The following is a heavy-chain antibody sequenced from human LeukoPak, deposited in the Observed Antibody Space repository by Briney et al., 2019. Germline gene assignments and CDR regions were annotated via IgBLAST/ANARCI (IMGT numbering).Heavy chain of an antibody. CDR3: AKDRLPVTIPNYMDV. D-gene: IGHD3-3*01. V-gene: IGHV3-33*06. CDR1: GFTFSSYG. J-gene: IGHJ6*03. CDR2: IWYDGSNK. Sequence: GGSLRLSCAASGFTFSSYGMHWVRQAPGKGLEWGAVIWYDGSNKYYADSVKGRFTISRDNSKNTLYLQMNSLRAEDTAVYYCAKDRLPVTIPNYMDVWGKGTTVTVSS.